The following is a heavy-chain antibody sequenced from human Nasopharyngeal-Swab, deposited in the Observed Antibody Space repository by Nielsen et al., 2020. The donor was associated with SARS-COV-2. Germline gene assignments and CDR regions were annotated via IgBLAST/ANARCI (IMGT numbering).Heavy chain of an antibody. CDR2: ISSDGSA. V-gene: IGHV3-66*01. Sequence: GESLKISCAASGLTVTTSYMNWVRRIPGKGLEWVSFISSDGSASYADSVRGRFTISRDYSKNTLYLQMNSLRAEDTAVYYCAGDQLTAYGYYYYMDVWGRGTTVTVSS. CDR1: GLTVTTSY. D-gene: IGHD3-9*01. CDR3: AGDQLTAYGYYYYMDV. J-gene: IGHJ6*03.